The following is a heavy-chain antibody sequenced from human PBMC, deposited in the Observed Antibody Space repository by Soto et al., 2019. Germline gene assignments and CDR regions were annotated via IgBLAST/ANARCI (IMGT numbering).Heavy chain of an antibody. V-gene: IGHV3-30*18. Sequence: PGGSLRLSCAASGFTFSSYGMHWVRQAPGKGLEWVAVILYDGSKKYYADSVKGRFTISRDNSKNTLYLQMSSLSADDTAVYYCVKSRGGNNFDFFDWGQGALVTVSS. CDR2: ILYDGSKK. J-gene: IGHJ4*02. D-gene: IGHD5-12*01. CDR1: GFTFSSYG. CDR3: VKSRGGNNFDFFD.